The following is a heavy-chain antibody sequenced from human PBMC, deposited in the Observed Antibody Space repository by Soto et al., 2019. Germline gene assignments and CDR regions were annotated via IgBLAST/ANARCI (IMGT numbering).Heavy chain of an antibody. D-gene: IGHD6-13*01. Sequence: EVQLVESGGGLVQPGGSLRLSCAASGSTFSNYWMSWVRQAPGKGLEWVANIKEDGSEKNYVDSVKGRFTISRDNAKSSLYLQMNNLRAEDTAVYYCATTIAAAGTDWGQGTLVTVSS. CDR3: ATTIAAAGTD. CDR1: GSTFSNYW. V-gene: IGHV3-7*03. J-gene: IGHJ4*02. CDR2: IKEDGSEK.